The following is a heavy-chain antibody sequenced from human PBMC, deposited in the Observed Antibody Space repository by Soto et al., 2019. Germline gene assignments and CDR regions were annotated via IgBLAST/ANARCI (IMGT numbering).Heavy chain of an antibody. CDR2: ISGSGGST. CDR3: ARADYYDSSGNLDY. V-gene: IGHV3-23*01. J-gene: IGHJ4*02. CDR1: GFTFSSYA. Sequence: GGSLRLSCAASGFTFSSYAMSWVRQAPGKGLEWVSAISGSGGSTYYADSVKGRFTISRDNSKNTLYLQMNSLRAEDTAVYYCARADYYDSSGNLDYWGQGTQVTVSS. D-gene: IGHD3-22*01.